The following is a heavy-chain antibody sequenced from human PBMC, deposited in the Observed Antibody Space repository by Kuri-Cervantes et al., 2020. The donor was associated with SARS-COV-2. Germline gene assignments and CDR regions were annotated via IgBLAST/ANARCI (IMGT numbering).Heavy chain of an antibody. V-gene: IGHV3-74*01. J-gene: IGHJ4*02. CDR1: GFTFSSYR. D-gene: IGHD5-12*01. CDR3: ARAGYAEFDL. CDR2: INFRGDKT. Sequence: ETLSLTCAASGFTFSSYRMQWVRQAPGKGLEWVSLINFRGDKTDYADFVKGRFTNSRDNVKNTLYLQMNSLSADDTGVYYCARAGYAEFDLWGQGTLVTVSS.